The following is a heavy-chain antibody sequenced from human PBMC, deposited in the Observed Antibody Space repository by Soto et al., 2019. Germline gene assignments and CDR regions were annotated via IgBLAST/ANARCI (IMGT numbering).Heavy chain of an antibody. CDR1: GFTFSSYA. V-gene: IGHV3-30-3*01. CDR3: ARGVPTHVVVVAAIFDY. D-gene: IGHD2-15*01. CDR2: ISYDGSNK. J-gene: IGHJ4*02. Sequence: PGGSVKLYCAASGFTFSSYAMHWVRQAPGKGLEWVAVISYDGSNKYYADSVKGRFTISRDNSKNTLYLQMNSLRAEDTAVYYCARGVPTHVVVVAAIFDYWGQGTLVTVSS.